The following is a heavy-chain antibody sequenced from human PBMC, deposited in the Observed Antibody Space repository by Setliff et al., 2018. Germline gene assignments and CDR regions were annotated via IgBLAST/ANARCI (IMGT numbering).Heavy chain of an antibody. D-gene: IGHD3-10*01. CDR1: GGSFSSSDDY. J-gene: IGHJ6*03. CDR2: IYYSGST. CDR3: ARHKSNGSGSYPSLYMDV. V-gene: IGHV4-39*01. Sequence: SETLSLTCNVSGGSFSSSDDYWGWIRQPPGKGLEWVATIYYSGSTYSNPSLKSRLIISVDAPDNQFSVKLSSVTAADTAVYYCARHKSNGSGSYPSLYMDVWGEGIMVTVSS.